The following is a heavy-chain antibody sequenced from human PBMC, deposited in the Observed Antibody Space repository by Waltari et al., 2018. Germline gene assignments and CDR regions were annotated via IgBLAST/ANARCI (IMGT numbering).Heavy chain of an antibody. J-gene: IGHJ6*02. V-gene: IGHV1-18*01. Sequence: QVQLVQSGAEVKKPGASVKVSCKASGYTFTSYGISWVGQAPGQGSEWMGWVIAYNGNTNYAQKLQGRVTMTTDTSTSTAYMELRSLRSDDTAVYYCARVQRITIFGVVNPPYGMDVWGQGTTVTVSS. CDR1: GYTFTSYG. D-gene: IGHD3-3*01. CDR2: VIAYNGNT. CDR3: ARVQRITIFGVVNPPYGMDV.